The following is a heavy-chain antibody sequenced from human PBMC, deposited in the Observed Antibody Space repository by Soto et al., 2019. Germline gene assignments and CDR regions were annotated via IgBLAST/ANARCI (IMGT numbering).Heavy chain of an antibody. D-gene: IGHD1-26*01. V-gene: IGHV4-61*01. CDR3: ARAGLGDGSDY. CDR1: GGSVSSGSYY. CDR2: IYYSGST. Sequence: QVQLRESGPGLVKPSEALYLTCTVSGGSVSSGSYYWSWIRQPPGKGLEWIGYIYYSGSTNYNPSLKSRVTISVDTSKNQFSLKLSSVTAADTAVYYCARAGLGDGSDYWGQGTLVTVSS. J-gene: IGHJ4*02.